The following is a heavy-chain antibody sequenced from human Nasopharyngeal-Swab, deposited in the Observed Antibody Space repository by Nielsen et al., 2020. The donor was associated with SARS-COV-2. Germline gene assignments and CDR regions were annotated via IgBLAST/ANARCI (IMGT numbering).Heavy chain of an antibody. CDR2: ISGSGGST. J-gene: IGHJ6*02. Sequence: GESLKISCAASGFTFSSYAMSWVRQAPGKGLGWVSAISGSGGSTYYADSVKGRFTISRDNSKNTLYLQMNSLRAEDTAVYYCAKDGGNSPYYYYGMDVWGQGTTVTVSS. V-gene: IGHV3-23*01. CDR3: AKDGGNSPYYYYGMDV. D-gene: IGHD4-23*01. CDR1: GFTFSSYA.